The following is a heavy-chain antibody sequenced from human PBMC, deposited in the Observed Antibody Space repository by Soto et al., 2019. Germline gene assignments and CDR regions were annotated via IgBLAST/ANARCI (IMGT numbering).Heavy chain of an antibody. CDR1: GGSFSGYY. J-gene: IGHJ4*02. Sequence: SETLSLTCAVYGGSFSGYYWSWIRQPPGKGLEWIGEINHSGSTNYNPSLKSRVTISVDTSKNQFSLKLSSVTAADTAVYYCASKPLGYCSSTSCYSPFDYWGQGTLVTAPQ. V-gene: IGHV4-34*01. CDR3: ASKPLGYCSSTSCYSPFDY. D-gene: IGHD2-2*01. CDR2: INHSGST.